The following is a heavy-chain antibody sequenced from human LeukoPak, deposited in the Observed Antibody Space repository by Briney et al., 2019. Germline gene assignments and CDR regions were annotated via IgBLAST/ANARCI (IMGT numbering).Heavy chain of an antibody. CDR3: ARGGLYGDYYFDY. CDR1: GFTFTSYW. CDR2: TRHDGSER. J-gene: IGHJ4*02. V-gene: IGHV3-7*04. Sequence: GGSLKLSCAASGFTFTSYWMTWVRQAPGKGLEWVANTRHDGSERYYVDSVKGRFTISRDNVKNSLFLQMDSLRAEDTAVYYCARGGLYGDYYFDYWGQGTLVTVTS. D-gene: IGHD2-21*02.